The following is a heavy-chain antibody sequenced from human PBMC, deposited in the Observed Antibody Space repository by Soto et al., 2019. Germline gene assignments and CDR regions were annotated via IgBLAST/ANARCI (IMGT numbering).Heavy chain of an antibody. D-gene: IGHD3-3*01. Sequence: QVQLVQSGAEVKKPGASVKVSCKASGYTFTSYGISWVRQAPGQGLEWMGWISAYNGNTNYAQKLQGRVTMTTDTSTSTDYMERRSLRADDTAVYYRARDVRSTEYDYWSGYPQPNWCDPWGQGTLVSVS. CDR2: ISAYNGNT. CDR1: GYTFTSYG. CDR3: ARDVRSTEYDYWSGYPQPNWCDP. V-gene: IGHV1-18*01. J-gene: IGHJ5*02.